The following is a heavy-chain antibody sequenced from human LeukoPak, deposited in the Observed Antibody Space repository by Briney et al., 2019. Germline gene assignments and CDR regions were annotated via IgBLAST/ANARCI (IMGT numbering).Heavy chain of an antibody. CDR3: AKTTYYYDSSGYYPKYFQH. V-gene: IGHV3-23*01. CDR1: GFTFSSYA. CDR2: ISGSGGST. Sequence: GGSLRLSCAASGFTFSSYAMSWVRQAPGKGLEWVSAISGSGGSTYYADSVKGRFTISRDNSKNTLYLQMNSLRAEDTAVYYCAKTTYYYDSSGYYPKYFQHWGQGTLVTVSS. D-gene: IGHD3-22*01. J-gene: IGHJ1*01.